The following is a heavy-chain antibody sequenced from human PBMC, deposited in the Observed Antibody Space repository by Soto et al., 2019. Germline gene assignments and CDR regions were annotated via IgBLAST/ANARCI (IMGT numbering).Heavy chain of an antibody. CDR3: ARKGAAASYAHYYMDV. CDR1: GGSISPYD. Sequence: PSETLSLTCTVSGGSISPYDWSWIRQPPGKGLEWIGYVYYSGNTNYNPSLESRVTISVDTSRNRFSLNLTSATAADTAVYYCARKGAAASYAHYYMDVWGGGTAVTVSS. J-gene: IGHJ6*03. CDR2: VYYSGNT. D-gene: IGHD6-13*01. V-gene: IGHV4-59*01.